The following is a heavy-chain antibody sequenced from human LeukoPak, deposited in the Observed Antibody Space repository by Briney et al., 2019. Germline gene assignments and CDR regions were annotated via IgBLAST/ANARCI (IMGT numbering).Heavy chain of an antibody. CDR1: RFSFSDCD. Sequence: GGSLRLSCRASRFSFSDCDMHWVRRAPGKGLEWVAVISSDGSRKHYGDSVKGRFTISRDNSESTLFLQMNSLRTDDTSVYFCAKYAYNWNAPDGFDMWGQGTMVIVSS. V-gene: IGHV3-30*18. D-gene: IGHD1-1*01. CDR3: AKYAYNWNAPDGFDM. J-gene: IGHJ3*02. CDR2: ISSDGSRK.